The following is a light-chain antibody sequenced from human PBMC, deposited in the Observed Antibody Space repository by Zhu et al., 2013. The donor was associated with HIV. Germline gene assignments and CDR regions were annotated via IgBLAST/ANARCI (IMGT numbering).Light chain of an antibody. J-gene: IGKJ1*01. V-gene: IGKV3-20*01. CDR1: QSVSSIY. CDR3: QHYGRTWT. CDR2: GAS. Sequence: EIVLTQSPGTLSLSPGERATLSCRASQSVSSIYLAWYQQRPGQAPSLLIYGASSRATGIPDRFSGSGSGTDFTLTISRLEPEDFAVYYCQHYGRTWTFGQGTKVEIK.